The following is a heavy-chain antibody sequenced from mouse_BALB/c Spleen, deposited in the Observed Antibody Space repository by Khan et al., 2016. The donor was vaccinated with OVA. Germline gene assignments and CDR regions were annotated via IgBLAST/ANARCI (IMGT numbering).Heavy chain of an antibody. CDR3: ARNWNWDYYAMDY. V-gene: IGHV2-2*02. CDR1: GFSLTSYG. D-gene: IGHD4-1*01. CDR2: IWSGGST. Sequence: QVQLKESGPGLVQPSQSLSITCTVSGFSLTSYGVHWVRQSPGKGLEWLGVIWSGGSTDYNAAFISRLSISKDNYKSQVFFKMKRLQANDTAIYYCARNWNWDYYAMDYWGQGTSVTVSS. J-gene: IGHJ4*01.